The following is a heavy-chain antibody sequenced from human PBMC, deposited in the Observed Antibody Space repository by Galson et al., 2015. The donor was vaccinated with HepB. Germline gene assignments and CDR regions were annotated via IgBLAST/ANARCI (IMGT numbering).Heavy chain of an antibody. CDR2: ISRSSSNR. CDR1: GFSFSNAW. CDR3: TRDRYCTSTTCSGYYYGMDV. V-gene: IGHV3-48*02. D-gene: IGHD2-2*01. J-gene: IGHJ6*02. Sequence: SLRLSCAASGFSFSNAWMRWVRQAPGKGLEWISYISRSSSNRYYADSVNGRFTISRDDAKNSLYLQMNSLRDEDTAVYYCTRDRYCTSTTCSGYYYGMDVWGQGTTVTVSS.